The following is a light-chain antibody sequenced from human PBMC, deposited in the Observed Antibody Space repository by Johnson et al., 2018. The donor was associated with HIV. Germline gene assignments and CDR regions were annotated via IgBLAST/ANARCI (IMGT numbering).Light chain of an antibody. V-gene: IGLV1-51*01. CDR1: SSNIGNNY. J-gene: IGLJ1*01. CDR2: DNN. CDR3: GSWDSSLSAYV. Sequence: QSVLTQPPSVSAAPGQKVTISCSGSSSNIGNNYVSWYQQLPGTAPKLLIYDNNRRHSGIPDRFSGSKSGTSGTLGIPGLQPEDEADYYCGSWDSSLSAYVIGTGTKVTVL.